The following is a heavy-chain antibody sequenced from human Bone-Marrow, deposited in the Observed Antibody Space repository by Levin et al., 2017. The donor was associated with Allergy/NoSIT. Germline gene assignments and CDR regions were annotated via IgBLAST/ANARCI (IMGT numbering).Heavy chain of an antibody. V-gene: IGHV4-34*01. CDR3: ARVAPDYYDSSGGWFDP. D-gene: IGHD3-22*01. Sequence: SETLSLTCAVYGGSFSGYYWSWIRQPPGKGLEWIGEINHSGSTNYNPSLKSRVTISVDTSKNQFSLKLSSVTAADTAVYYCARVAPDYYDSSGGWFDPWGQGTLVTVSS. CDR2: INHSGST. J-gene: IGHJ5*02. CDR1: GGSFSGYY.